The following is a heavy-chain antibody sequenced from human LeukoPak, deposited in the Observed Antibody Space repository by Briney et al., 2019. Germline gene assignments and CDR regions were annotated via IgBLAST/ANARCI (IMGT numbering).Heavy chain of an antibody. J-gene: IGHJ4*02. CDR1: GFTCSSYG. Sequence: GGSLRFSCAASGFTCSSYGMSWLRQAPGKELKWFSAISGSGGSTYYADSVKGRFTISRDNSKHTLYLQMNSLRAEDTAVYYCAKESKVVSDYWGQGTLVTVSS. CDR3: AKESKVVSDY. V-gene: IGHV3-23*01. D-gene: IGHD3-22*01. CDR2: ISGSGGST.